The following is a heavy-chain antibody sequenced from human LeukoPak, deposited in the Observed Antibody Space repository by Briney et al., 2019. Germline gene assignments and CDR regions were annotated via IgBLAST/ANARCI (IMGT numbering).Heavy chain of an antibody. CDR2: ISYDGSNK. Sequence: PGGSLRLSCAASGFTFSSYGMHWVRQAPGKGLEWVAVISYDGSNKYYADSMKGRFTISRDNSKNTLYLQMNSLRAEDTAVYYCAKAEEQWLVRDAFDIWGQGTMVTVSS. V-gene: IGHV3-30*18. J-gene: IGHJ3*02. D-gene: IGHD6-19*01. CDR1: GFTFSSYG. CDR3: AKAEEQWLVRDAFDI.